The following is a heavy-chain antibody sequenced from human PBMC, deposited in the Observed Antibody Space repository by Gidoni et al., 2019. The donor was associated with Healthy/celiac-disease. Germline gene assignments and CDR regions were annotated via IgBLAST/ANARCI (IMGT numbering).Heavy chain of an antibody. CDR3: ARDVGGAGRGY. CDR2: IIPILGIA. J-gene: IGHJ4*02. CDR1: GGTFSSYA. D-gene: IGHD1-26*01. Sequence: QVQLVQSGAEVKKPGSSVQVSCKASGGTFSSYAISWVRQAPGQGLEWMGRIIPILGIANYAQKFQGRVTITADKSTSTAYMELSSLRSEDTAVYYCARDVGGAGRGYWGQGTLVTVSS. V-gene: IGHV1-69*09.